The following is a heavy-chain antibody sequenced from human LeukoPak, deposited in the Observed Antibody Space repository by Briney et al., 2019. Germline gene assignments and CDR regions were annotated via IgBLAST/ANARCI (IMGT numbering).Heavy chain of an antibody. CDR3: ARLIRWQLLYPSAMDV. V-gene: IGHV3-20*04. D-gene: IGHD2-2*02. Sequence: GGSLRLSCAASGFTFNDYGMSWVRQAPGKGLEWVSGINWNGGSTGYADSVKGRFTISRDNAKNSLYLQMNSLSAGVTPVYYCARLIRWQLLYPSAMDVWGKGTTVTVSS. CDR2: INWNGGST. J-gene: IGHJ6*03. CDR1: GFTFNDYG.